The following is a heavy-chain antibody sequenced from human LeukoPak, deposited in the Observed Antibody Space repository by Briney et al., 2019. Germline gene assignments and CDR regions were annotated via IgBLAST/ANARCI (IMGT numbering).Heavy chain of an antibody. CDR3: ARGGRVVLMVYAIPHSFDY. J-gene: IGHJ4*02. Sequence: SGTLSLTCAVYGGSFNGYYWSWIRQPPGKGLEWIGEINHSGSTNYNPSLKSRVTISVDTSKNQFSLKLSSVTAADTAVYYCARGGRVVLMVYAIPHSFDYWGQGTLVTVSS. D-gene: IGHD2-8*01. V-gene: IGHV4-34*01. CDR2: INHSGST. CDR1: GGSFNGYY.